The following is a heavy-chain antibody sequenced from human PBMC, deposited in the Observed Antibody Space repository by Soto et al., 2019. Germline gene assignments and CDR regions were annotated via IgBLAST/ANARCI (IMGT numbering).Heavy chain of an antibody. Sequence: SLLVSCKAAGGTFCSCAMSWLGQAPGQGVEWMVGFITIFGTATYAQKFQGRVTITADETTSTAYMELSSLSSEDTAVYCCASPPPGNYDILTAHYAFDYWGQGTMVTVSS. CDR3: ASPPPGNYDILTAHYAFDY. J-gene: IGHJ4*02. V-gene: IGHV1-69*13. CDR2: FITIFGTA. CDR1: GGTFCSCA. D-gene: IGHD3-9*01.